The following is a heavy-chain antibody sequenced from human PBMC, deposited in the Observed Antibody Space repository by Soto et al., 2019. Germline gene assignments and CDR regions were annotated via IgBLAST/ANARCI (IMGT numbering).Heavy chain of an antibody. V-gene: IGHV3-11*01. CDR1: GFTFRDNY. J-gene: IGHJ6*02. Sequence: QVQLVESGGGLVKPGGSLRLSCAASGFTFRDNYMRRIRQAPEKGLECISYISTSGSTIYYADSVKGRFTISRDNAKYSLNLQMNSLRAEDTAVYYCARDTPLSGYYYYYGMDVWGQGTTVTVSS. CDR3: ARDTPLSGYYYYYGMDV. CDR2: ISTSGSTI.